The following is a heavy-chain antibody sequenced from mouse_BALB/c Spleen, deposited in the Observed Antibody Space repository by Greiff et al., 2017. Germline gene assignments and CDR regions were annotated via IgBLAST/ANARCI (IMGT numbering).Heavy chain of an antibody. CDR1: GYTFSSYW. V-gene: IGHV1-9*01. CDR2: ILPGSGST. Sequence: QVQLQQSGAELMKPGASVKISCKATGYTFSSYWIEWVKQRPGHGLEWIGEILPGSGSTNYNEKFKGKATFTADTSSNTAYMQLSSLTSEDSAVYYCARRKGLTGTFDYWGQGTTLTVSS. CDR3: ARRKGLTGTFDY. D-gene: IGHD4-1*01. J-gene: IGHJ2*01.